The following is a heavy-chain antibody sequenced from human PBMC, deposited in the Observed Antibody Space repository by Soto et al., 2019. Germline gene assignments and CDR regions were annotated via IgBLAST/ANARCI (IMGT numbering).Heavy chain of an antibody. V-gene: IGHV3-7*01. D-gene: IGHD3-16*01. CDR2: IKQDGSKA. CDR3: ARDVYAGFSYGPGDS. J-gene: IGHJ4*02. Sequence: EVQLVESGGGLVQPGGSLRLSCVASGFAFWGDWMSWVRQAPGKGLEWVANIKQDGSKAQYLESVRGRFTISRDISKSSVYLQMTSLRAEDTALYYCARDVYAGFSYGPGDSWGQGTLVTVSS. CDR1: GFAFWGDW.